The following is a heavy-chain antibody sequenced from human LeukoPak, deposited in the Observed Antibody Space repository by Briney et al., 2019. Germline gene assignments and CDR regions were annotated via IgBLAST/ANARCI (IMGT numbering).Heavy chain of an antibody. V-gene: IGHV3-23*01. CDR2: ISGSGGSK. D-gene: IGHD6-19*01. J-gene: IGHJ1*01. CDR3: ASRSGWYEYFQH. Sequence: GGSLRLSCAASGFTFSSYAMNWVRQAPGKGLEWVSTISGSGGSKHYADSVEGRFTISRDNSKNTLYLQMNSLRAEDTAVYYCASRSGWYEYFQHWGQGTLVTVSS. CDR1: GFTFSSYA.